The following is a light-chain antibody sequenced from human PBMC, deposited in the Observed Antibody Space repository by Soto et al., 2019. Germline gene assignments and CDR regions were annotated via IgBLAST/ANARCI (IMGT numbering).Light chain of an antibody. CDR2: DAS. CDR3: QQYASSPIT. Sequence: EIVLTQSAGTLSLSPGERATLSCRASQSVAKNFLAWYQQTPGQPPRLLISDASRRATGTPDRFIGSGSGTDFTLTISRLEPEDFAVYYCQQYASSPITFGQGTRLEIK. V-gene: IGKV3-20*01. CDR1: QSVAKNF. J-gene: IGKJ5*01.